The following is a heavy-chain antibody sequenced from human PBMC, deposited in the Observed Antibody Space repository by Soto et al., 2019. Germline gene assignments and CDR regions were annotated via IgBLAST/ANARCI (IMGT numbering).Heavy chain of an antibody. J-gene: IGHJ6*02. CDR3: ARSNLYDYVWGSYRPYYYYGMDV. CDR1: GGSFSGYY. D-gene: IGHD3-16*02. Sequence: SETLSLTCAVYGGSFSGYYWSWIRQPPGKGLEWIGEINHSGSTNYNPSLKSRVTISVDTSKNQFSLKLSSVTAADTAVYYCARSNLYDYVWGSYRPYYYYGMDVWGQVTTVTVSS. V-gene: IGHV4-34*01. CDR2: INHSGST.